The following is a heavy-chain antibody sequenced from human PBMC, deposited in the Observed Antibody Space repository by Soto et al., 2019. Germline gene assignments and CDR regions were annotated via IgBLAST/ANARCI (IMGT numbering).Heavy chain of an antibody. D-gene: IGHD5-12*01. CDR2: IYSGGST. Sequence: GGSLRLSCAASGFTVSSNYMSWVRQAPGKGLEWVSLIYSGGSTYYADSVKGRFTISRDNLKNTLYLQMNSLRAEDTAVYYCAKSRDGYNEFDYWGQGTLVTAPQ. CDR1: GFTVSSNY. J-gene: IGHJ4*02. V-gene: IGHV3-53*01. CDR3: AKSRDGYNEFDY.